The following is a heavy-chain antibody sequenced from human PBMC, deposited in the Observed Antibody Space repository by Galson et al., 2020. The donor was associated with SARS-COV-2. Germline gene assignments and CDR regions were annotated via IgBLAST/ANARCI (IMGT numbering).Heavy chain of an antibody. Sequence: SETLSLTCNVSGGSISSVGYSWSWVRQHTGEGLAWLGYVNYSGTTKYNPSLKSRITRSVDTSKNQFSLKLNSVTAADTAIYYCTVYYYDSGGSYCFDYWGLGTRVTVSS. CDR1: GGSISSVGYS. CDR3: TVYYYDSGGSYCFDY. V-gene: IGHV4-31*03. J-gene: IGHJ4*02. D-gene: IGHD3-22*01. CDR2: VNYSGTT.